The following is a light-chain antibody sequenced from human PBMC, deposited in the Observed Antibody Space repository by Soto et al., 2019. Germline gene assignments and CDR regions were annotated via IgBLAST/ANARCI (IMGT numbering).Light chain of an antibody. CDR1: QSISIH. J-gene: IGKJ1*01. Sequence: EIVMTQSPSTLSMSPGERATLSCRASQSISIHLAWYQQKPGQAPRLLIYGASTRDTGTPARFSGSGSGTEFTLTISSLQSEDFAVYYCQQYNNWPSWTFGQGTKVEIK. CDR2: GAS. CDR3: QQYNNWPSWT. V-gene: IGKV3-15*01.